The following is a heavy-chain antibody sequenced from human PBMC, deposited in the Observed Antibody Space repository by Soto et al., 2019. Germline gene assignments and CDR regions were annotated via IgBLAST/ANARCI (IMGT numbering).Heavy chain of an antibody. CDR3: ARDGFGYCSGGSCDAFDI. Sequence: SETLSLTCTVSGGSISSGDYYWSWIRQPPGKGLEWIGYIYYSGSTYYNPSLKSRVTISVDTSKNQFSLKLSSVTAADTAVYYCARDGFGYCSGGSCDAFDIWGQGTMVTVSS. V-gene: IGHV4-30-4*01. CDR1: GGSISSGDYY. CDR2: IYYSGST. J-gene: IGHJ3*02. D-gene: IGHD2-15*01.